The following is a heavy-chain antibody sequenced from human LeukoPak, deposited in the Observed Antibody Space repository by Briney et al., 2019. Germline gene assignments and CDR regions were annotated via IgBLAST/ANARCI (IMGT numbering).Heavy chain of an antibody. CDR2: INAGNGNT. CDR1: GYTFIRYS. CDR3: ARAGYDILTGWGWFDP. D-gene: IGHD3-9*01. J-gene: IGHJ5*02. V-gene: IGHV1-3*01. Sequence: ASVKVSCKASGYTFIRYSMHWVRQAPGQRLEWMGWINAGNGNTEYSQKFQGRVTITRDTSASTAYMELSSLRSEDTAVYYCARAGYDILTGWGWFDPWGQGTLVTVSS.